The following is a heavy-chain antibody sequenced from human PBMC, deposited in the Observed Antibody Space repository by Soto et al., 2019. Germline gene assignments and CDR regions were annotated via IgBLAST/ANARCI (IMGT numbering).Heavy chain of an antibody. V-gene: IGHV3-7*01. D-gene: IGHD3-16*01. Sequence: EVQLVESGGGLVQPGGSLRLPCAASGFTFSTYWMTWVRQPPGKGLEWVASINQDGSERYYVDSVRGRVTISRDNAKNSLFLQRPSLRAEDTAVYYCVCGGNFFVYWGQGTLVTVSP. CDR1: GFTFSTYW. CDR2: INQDGSER. J-gene: IGHJ4*02. CDR3: VCGGNFFVY.